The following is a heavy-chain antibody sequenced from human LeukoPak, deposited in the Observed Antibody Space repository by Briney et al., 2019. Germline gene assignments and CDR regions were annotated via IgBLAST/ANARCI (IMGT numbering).Heavy chain of an antibody. CDR1: GGSISSGSYY. Sequence: SETLSLTCTVSGGSISSGSYYWSWIRQPAGKGLEWIGRIYTSGSTNYNPSLKSRVTISVDTSKNQFSLKLSSVTAADTAVYYCAHGRYPDAFNIWGQGKMVTVSS. V-gene: IGHV4-61*02. J-gene: IGHJ3*02. CDR2: IYTSGST. CDR3: AHGRYPDAFNI. D-gene: IGHD3-9*01.